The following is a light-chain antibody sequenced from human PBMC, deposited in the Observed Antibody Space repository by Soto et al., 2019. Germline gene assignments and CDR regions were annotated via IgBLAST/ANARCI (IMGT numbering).Light chain of an antibody. J-gene: IGKJ1*01. CDR2: DAS. CDR3: QQYNNYSPT. V-gene: IGKV1-5*01. Sequence: GDRVTITCPASQSISSWLAWYQQKPGKAPKLLIYDASSLESGVPSRFSGSGSGTEFTLTISSLQPDDFATYYCQQYNNYSPTFGQGTKVEIK. CDR1: QSISSW.